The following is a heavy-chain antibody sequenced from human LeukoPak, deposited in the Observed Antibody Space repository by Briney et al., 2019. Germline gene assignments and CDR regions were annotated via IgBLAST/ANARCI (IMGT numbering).Heavy chain of an antibody. CDR3: ARDQFRRYYDSSGSANFDY. Sequence: GASVKVSCKASGYTFTSYGISWVRQAPGQGLEWMGWISAYNGNTNYAQKLQGRVTMTTDTSTSTAYMELRSLRSDDTAVYYCARDQFRRYYDSSGSANFDYWGRGTLVTVSS. J-gene: IGHJ4*02. V-gene: IGHV1-18*01. CDR2: ISAYNGNT. D-gene: IGHD3-22*01. CDR1: GYTFTSYG.